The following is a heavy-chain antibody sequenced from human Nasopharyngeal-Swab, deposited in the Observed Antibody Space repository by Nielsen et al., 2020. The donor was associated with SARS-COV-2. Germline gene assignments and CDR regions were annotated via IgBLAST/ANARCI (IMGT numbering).Heavy chain of an antibody. CDR1: GFTFDDYA. J-gene: IGHJ1*01. CDR2: ISWNSGSI. Sequence: GGSLRLSCAASGFTFDDYAMHWVRQAPGKGLEWVSGISWNSGSIGYADSVKGRFTISRDNAKNSLYLQMSSLRAEDTALYYCAKDSSAVRGYFQHWGQGTLVTVSS. V-gene: IGHV3-9*01. CDR3: AKDSSAVRGYFQH. D-gene: IGHD6-6*01.